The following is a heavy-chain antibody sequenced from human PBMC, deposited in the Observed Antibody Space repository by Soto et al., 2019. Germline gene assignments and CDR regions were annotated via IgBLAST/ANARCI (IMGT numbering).Heavy chain of an antibody. Sequence: GGSLRLSCTTSGFTFGDHDMSWLRQAPGKGLEWLGFIRGKAYGGTTEYAASVKGRFAMSRDDSQGIAYLQMNSLKTEDTAVYYCARVGCPSTSCYYLFDFWGQGSLVTV. CDR2: IRGKAYGGTT. V-gene: IGHV3-49*03. D-gene: IGHD2-2*01. CDR3: ARVGCPSTSCYYLFDF. CDR1: GFTFGDHD. J-gene: IGHJ4*02.